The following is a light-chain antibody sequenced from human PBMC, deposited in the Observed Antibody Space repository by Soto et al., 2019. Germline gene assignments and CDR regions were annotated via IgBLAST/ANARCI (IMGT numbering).Light chain of an antibody. CDR3: QRYGRWQWT. CDR1: QSIGSN. Sequence: EVVMTQSPATLPVSTGGRVTLSCRASQSIGSNLAWYQQKPGQAPRLLIYGSSSGAPGSPDRFSGSGSGTDFTLTISTLEPEDFAVYFCQRYGRWQWTFGQGTKVDI. J-gene: IGKJ1*01. CDR2: GSS. V-gene: IGKV3-20*01.